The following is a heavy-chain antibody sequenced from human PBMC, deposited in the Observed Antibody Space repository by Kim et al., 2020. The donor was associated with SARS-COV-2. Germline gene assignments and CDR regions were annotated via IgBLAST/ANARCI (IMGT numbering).Heavy chain of an antibody. J-gene: IGHJ5*02. CDR2: ISWNSGSI. Sequence: GGSLRLSCAASGFTFDDYAMHWVRQAPGKGLEWVSGISWNSGSIGYADSVKGRFTISRDNAKNSLYLQMNSLRAEDTALYYCAKRHYDFGWFDPWGQGTLVTVSS. CDR3: AKRHYDFGWFDP. D-gene: IGHD3-3*01. CDR1: GFTFDDYA. V-gene: IGHV3-9*01.